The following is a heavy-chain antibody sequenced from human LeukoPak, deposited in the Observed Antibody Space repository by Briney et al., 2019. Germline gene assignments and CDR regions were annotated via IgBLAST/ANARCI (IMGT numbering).Heavy chain of an antibody. J-gene: IGHJ4*02. CDR2: ISSTGSYI. V-gene: IGHV3-21*01. CDR1: GFTFSRHT. Sequence: GGSLRLSCAASGFTFSRHTMNWVRQAPGKGLEWVSSISSTGSYIYYAESLKGRFTVSRDNAKNCVYLQMNSLRVDDTAVYYCARAERLLEWLLDSWGQGTLVTVSS. CDR3: ARAERLLEWLLDS. D-gene: IGHD3-3*01.